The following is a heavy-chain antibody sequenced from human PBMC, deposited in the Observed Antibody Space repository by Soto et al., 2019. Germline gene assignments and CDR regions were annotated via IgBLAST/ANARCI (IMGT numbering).Heavy chain of an antibody. CDR1: GHSLNHYY. Sequence: ASVKVSCKASGHSLNHYYMHWVRQAPGQRLEWMGWINAGYGNTKSSQKFQDRVTISRDTSASTAYMELTSLRSEETAVYYCARDTGDGTFDFWGQGTLVTVSS. CDR2: INAGYGNT. V-gene: IGHV1-3*01. CDR3: ARDTGDGTFDF. D-gene: IGHD7-27*01. J-gene: IGHJ4*02.